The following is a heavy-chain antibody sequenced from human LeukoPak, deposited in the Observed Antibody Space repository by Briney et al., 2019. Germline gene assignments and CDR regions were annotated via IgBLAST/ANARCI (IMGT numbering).Heavy chain of an antibody. J-gene: IGHJ4*02. CDR2: IIPIFGTT. CDR1: GGTLRNYV. D-gene: IGHD2-15*01. Sequence: ASVKVSCKASGGTLRNYVISWVRQAPGQGLEWMGGIIPIFGTTNYAQKFQGRVTISTDESTSTAYMDLSSLRSEDTAIYYCARVLRDTYCSGGSCYSDYRGQRTLVTVSS. V-gene: IGHV1-69*05. CDR3: ARVLRDTYCSGGSCYSDY.